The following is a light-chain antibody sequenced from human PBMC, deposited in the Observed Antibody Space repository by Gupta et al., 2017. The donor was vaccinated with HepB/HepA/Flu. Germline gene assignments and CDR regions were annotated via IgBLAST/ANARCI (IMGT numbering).Light chain of an antibody. CDR2: DVR. J-gene: IGLJ3*02. V-gene: IGLV2-11*01. CDR3: CSYAGSYTDWV. CDR1: LSDVGGYNY. Sequence: HSALTQPRSVSGSPGQSVTISCPGTLSDVGGYNYVSWYQQHPGKAPKRMIDDVRKRPSGVPDRFSGAKSAKTASLTIAGLQAEEEADYYCCSYAGSYTDWVLSGGTKLTVL.